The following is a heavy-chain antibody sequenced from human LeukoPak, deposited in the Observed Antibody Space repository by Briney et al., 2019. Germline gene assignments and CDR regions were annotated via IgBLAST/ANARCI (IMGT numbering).Heavy chain of an antibody. CDR3: AELGITMIGGV. D-gene: IGHD3-10*02. V-gene: IGHV3-48*03. J-gene: IGHJ6*04. CDR1: GFTFSSYE. CDR2: ISSNGTTM. Sequence: GGSLRLSCEASGFTFSSYEMNWVRQAPGKGLEWVSYISSNGTTMDYADSVKGRFTISRDNAKNSLYLQMNSLRAEDTAVYYCAELGITMIGGVWGKGTTVTISS.